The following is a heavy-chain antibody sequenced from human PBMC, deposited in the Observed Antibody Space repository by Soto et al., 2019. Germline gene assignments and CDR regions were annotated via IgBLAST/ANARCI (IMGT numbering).Heavy chain of an antibody. Sequence: EVQLVESGGGLVQPGGSLRLSCAASGFTFSNYYMSWVRQAPGKGLEWVATIKQDGSERSYVDSVKGRFTSSRDNAKNSVYLQMNSLRAEDTAVYYCTRSPIAAPDYWGQGTLVTVSS. CDR2: IKQDGSER. CDR1: GFTFSNYY. V-gene: IGHV3-7*01. J-gene: IGHJ4*02. CDR3: TRSPIAAPDY. D-gene: IGHD6-6*01.